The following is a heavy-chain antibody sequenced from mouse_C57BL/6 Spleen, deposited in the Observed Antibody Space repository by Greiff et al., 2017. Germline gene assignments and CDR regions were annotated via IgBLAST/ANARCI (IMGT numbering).Heavy chain of an antibody. V-gene: IGHV1-54*01. CDR1: GYAFTNYL. CDR2: INPGSGGT. CDR3: ARSRGIYYDYDERFAY. J-gene: IGHJ3*01. Sequence: QVQLQQSGAELVRPGTSVKVSCKASGYAFTNYLIEWVKQRPGQGLEWIGVINPGSGGTNYDEKFKGKATLTADKSSSTAYMQLSSLTSEDSAVYFCARSRGIYYDYDERFAYWGQGTLVTVSA. D-gene: IGHD2-4*01.